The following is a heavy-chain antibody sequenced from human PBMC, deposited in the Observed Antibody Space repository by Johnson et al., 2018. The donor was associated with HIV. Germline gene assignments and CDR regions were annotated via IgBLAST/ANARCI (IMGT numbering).Heavy chain of an antibody. CDR3: ARDSSSWFAFDI. CDR1: GFTVSSNY. J-gene: IGHJ3*02. V-gene: IGHV3-53*01. CDR2: IYSGGST. Sequence: VQLVESGGGLIQPGGSLRLSCAASGFTVSSNYMSWVRQAPGKGLEWVSVIYSGGSTYYVDSVKGRFTISRDNAKNSLYLQMNSLRAEDTAVYYCARDSSSWFAFDIWGQGTMVTVSS. D-gene: IGHD6-13*01.